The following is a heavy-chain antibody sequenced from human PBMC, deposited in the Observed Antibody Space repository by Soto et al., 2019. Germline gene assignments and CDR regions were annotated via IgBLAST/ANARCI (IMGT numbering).Heavy chain of an antibody. CDR2: IYYSGST. J-gene: IGHJ4*02. CDR3: ARRGSSSWYGY. V-gene: IGHV4-39*01. Sequence: QLQLQESGPGRLNPSETLSLTCTVSGASISSISNYWGWIRQPPGKGRGGLGSIYYSGSTYYNPSTKSRVTISVDTSKNPFPLKLSSVTAADTAVYYCARRGSSSWYGYWGQGTLVTVSS. CDR1: GASISSISNY. D-gene: IGHD6-13*01.